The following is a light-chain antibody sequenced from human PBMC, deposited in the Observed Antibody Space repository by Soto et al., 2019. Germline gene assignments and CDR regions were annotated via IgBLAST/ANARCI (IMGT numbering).Light chain of an antibody. CDR3: SSYTNRGTLAT. J-gene: IGLJ1*01. CDR1: SSDVGGYNY. Sequence: QSALTQPASVSGSPGQSITISCTGTSSDVGGYNYVSWYQQHPGKAPKLMIYDVSDRPSGVSNRFSGSKSGNTASLTISGLQAEDEADYYCSSYTNRGTLATFGTGTKVTVL. V-gene: IGLV2-14*01. CDR2: DVS.